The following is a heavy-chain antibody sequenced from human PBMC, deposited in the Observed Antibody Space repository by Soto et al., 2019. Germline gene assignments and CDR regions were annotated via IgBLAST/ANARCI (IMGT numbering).Heavy chain of an antibody. J-gene: IGHJ4*02. V-gene: IGHV4-59*01. Sequence: SETLSLTCTVSRDSIRSYYWSWIRQPPGKGLEGIGYIYYSGYTSYNPSLKSRVTISVDTSKNQFSLKLNSVTAADTAVYYCARCFSGNYPSRPEEQYYFDSWGQGTLVTVSS. CDR1: RDSIRSYY. D-gene: IGHD1-26*01. CDR2: IYYSGYT. CDR3: ARCFSGNYPSRPEEQYYFDS.